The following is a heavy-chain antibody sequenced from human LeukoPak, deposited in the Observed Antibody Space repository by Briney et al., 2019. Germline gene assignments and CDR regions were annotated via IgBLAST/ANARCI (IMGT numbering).Heavy chain of an antibody. V-gene: IGHV4-61*02. CDR2: IYTSGST. J-gene: IGHJ4*02. D-gene: IGHD4-23*01. Sequence: SETLSLTCTVSGYSISSGYYWSWIRQPAGKGLEWIGRIYTSGSTNYNPSLKSRVTISVDTSKNQFSLKLSSVTAADTAVYYCARSRGVPKFPDYGGKADYWGQGTLVTVSS. CDR1: GYSISSGYY. CDR3: ARSRGVPKFPDYGGKADY.